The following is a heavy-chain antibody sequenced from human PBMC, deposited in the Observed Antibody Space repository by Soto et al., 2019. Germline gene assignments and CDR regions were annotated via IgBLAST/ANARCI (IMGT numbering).Heavy chain of an antibody. V-gene: IGHV3-43*01. CDR2: ISWDGGST. D-gene: IGHD6-13*01. CDR1: GFTFDDYT. Sequence: GGSLRLSCAASGFTFDDYTMHWVRQAPGKGLEWVSLISWDGGSTYYADSVKGRFTISRDNSKNSLYLQMNSLRTEDTALYYCAKERIAAADTYYYYGMDVWGQGTTVTVSS. CDR3: AKERIAAADTYYYYGMDV. J-gene: IGHJ6*02.